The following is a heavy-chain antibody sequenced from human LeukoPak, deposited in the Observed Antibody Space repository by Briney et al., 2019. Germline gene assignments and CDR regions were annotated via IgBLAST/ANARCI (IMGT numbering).Heavy chain of an antibody. J-gene: IGHJ3*02. CDR3: ARRRIVAGTDAFDI. CDR2: ISGYNGNT. D-gene: IGHD6-19*01. CDR1: GYTFTNYG. Sequence: ASVKVSCKASGYTFTNYGISWVRQAPGQGLEWMGWISGYNGNTNYAQEPQGRVTMTTDTSTNTDYMELRSLRSNDTAVYYCARRRIVAGTDAFDIWGQGTMVTVSS. V-gene: IGHV1-18*01.